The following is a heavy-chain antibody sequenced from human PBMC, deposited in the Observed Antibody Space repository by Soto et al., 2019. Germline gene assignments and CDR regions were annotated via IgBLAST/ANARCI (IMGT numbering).Heavy chain of an antibody. J-gene: IGHJ4*02. V-gene: IGHV3-23*01. CDR3: AGHGGYSY. CDR1: GFTLRTNG. CDR2: FSGSGDDH. Sequence: GGSLRLSCAAIGFTLRTNGMSWVRQPPGKGLEWVSSFSGSGDDHYYAAHLKGRFTTSRDNSKSTLYLQMIILRVGDTALYYCAGHGGYSYLGQGTLVTVFS. D-gene: IGHD4-17*01.